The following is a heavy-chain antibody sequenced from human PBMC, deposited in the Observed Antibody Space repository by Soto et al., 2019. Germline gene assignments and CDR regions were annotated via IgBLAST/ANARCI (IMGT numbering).Heavy chain of an antibody. V-gene: IGHV3-30*18. J-gene: IGHJ4*02. Sequence: PGGSLILSCAASGFTFSSYGMHWVRQAPGKGLEWVAVISYDGSNKYYADSVKGRFTISRDNSKNTLYLQMNSLRAEDTAVYYCAKDGPDKYCSGGSCYPFPDYWGQGTLVTVSS. CDR2: ISYDGSNK. CDR1: GFTFSSYG. CDR3: AKDGPDKYCSGGSCYPFPDY. D-gene: IGHD2-15*01.